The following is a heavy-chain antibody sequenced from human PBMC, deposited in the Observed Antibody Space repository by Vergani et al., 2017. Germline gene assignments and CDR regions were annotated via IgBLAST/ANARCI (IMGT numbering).Heavy chain of an antibody. J-gene: IGHJ6*03. D-gene: IGHD3-3*01. CDR3: ARGPTIVGVVITSYYYYYYYMDV. CDR1: GYTFTSYD. CDR2: MNPNSGNT. V-gene: IGHV1-8*01. Sequence: QVQLVQSGAEVKKPGASVKVSCKASGYTFTSYDINWVRQATGQGLEWMGWMNPNSGNTGYAQKFQGRVTMTRNTSISTAYMELSSLRSEDTAVYYCARGPTIVGVVITSYYYYYYYMDVWGKGTTVTVSS.